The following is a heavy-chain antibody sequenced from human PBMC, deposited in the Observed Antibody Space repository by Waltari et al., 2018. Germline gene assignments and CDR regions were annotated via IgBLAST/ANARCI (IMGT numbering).Heavy chain of an antibody. J-gene: IGHJ4*02. V-gene: IGHV3-48*04. CDR1: GFTFSSYS. Sequence: EVQLVESGGGLVQPGGSLRLSCAASGFTFSSYSMHWVRQAPGKGLEWVSYISSSSSTIYYADSVKGRFTISRDNAKNSLYLQMNSLRAEDTAVYYCARDVHDYCSGGSCYSDYWGQGTLVTVSS. CDR3: ARDVHDYCSGGSCYSDY. CDR2: ISSSSSTI. D-gene: IGHD2-15*01.